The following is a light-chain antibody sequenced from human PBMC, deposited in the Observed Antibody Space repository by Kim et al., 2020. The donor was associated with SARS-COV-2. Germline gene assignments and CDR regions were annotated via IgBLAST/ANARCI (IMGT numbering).Light chain of an antibody. CDR3: AVCDDSLSGRV. CDR2: RNN. Sequence: ELTQPPSASGTPGQRVTISCSGGSSNIGNRNVYWYQQYPGAAPKLLIYRNNQRPSGVPDRFSGSKSGTSASLAISGLRSEDEADYYCAVCDDSLSGRVFGGGTQLTVL. J-gene: IGLJ3*02. V-gene: IGLV1-47*01. CDR1: SSNIGNRN.